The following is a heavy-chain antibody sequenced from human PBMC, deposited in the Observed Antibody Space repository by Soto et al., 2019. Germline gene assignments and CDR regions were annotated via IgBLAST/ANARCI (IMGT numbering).Heavy chain of an antibody. J-gene: IGHJ3*02. Sequence: QVQLVESGGGVVQPGRSLRLSCAAYGFTFSSYGMHWVRQAPGKGLEWVAIIWYDGSNKYYADSVKGRFTISRDNSKNTLYLQMNSLRAEDTAVYYCARDDYDRQPRKMGAFDIWGQGTMVTVSS. D-gene: IGHD3-22*01. CDR1: GFTFSSYG. CDR3: ARDDYDRQPRKMGAFDI. V-gene: IGHV3-33*01. CDR2: IWYDGSNK.